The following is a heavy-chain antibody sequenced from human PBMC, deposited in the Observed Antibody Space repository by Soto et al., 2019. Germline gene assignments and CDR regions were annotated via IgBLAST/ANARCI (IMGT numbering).Heavy chain of an antibody. J-gene: IGHJ5*02. Sequence: QVQLVQSGAEVKMPGSSVNVSCKTSGGTFGNSAVTWVRQAPGQGLEWLGGIVPMFGTANYAQKFQGRVTITADESTITAYMELNSLKTNDTAVYYCARDGDPQSAFWSGPLGGGRFDPWGQGTLVTVSS. CDR2: IVPMFGTA. CDR3: ARDGDPQSAFWSGPLGGGRFDP. CDR1: GGTFGNSA. V-gene: IGHV1-69*12. D-gene: IGHD3-3*01.